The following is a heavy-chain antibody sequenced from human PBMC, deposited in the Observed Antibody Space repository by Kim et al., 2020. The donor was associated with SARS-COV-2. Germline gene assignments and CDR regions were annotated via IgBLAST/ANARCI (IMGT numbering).Heavy chain of an antibody. D-gene: IGHD1-1*01. V-gene: IGHV3-23*01. CDR1: GFTFSSYA. Sequence: GGSLRLSCAASGFTFSSYAMSWVRQAPGKGLEWVSAISGSGGSTYYADSVKGRFTISRDNSKNTLYLQMNSLRAEDTAVYYCAKDPLEVERRLAPFDYWGQGTLVTVSS. CDR2: ISGSGGST. CDR3: AKDPLEVERRLAPFDY. J-gene: IGHJ4*02.